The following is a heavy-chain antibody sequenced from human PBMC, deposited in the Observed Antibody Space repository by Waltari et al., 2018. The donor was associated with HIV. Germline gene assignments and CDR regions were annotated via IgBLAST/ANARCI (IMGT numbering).Heavy chain of an antibody. Sequence: EVQLVESGGGLVQPGGSLKLSCAASGFDFEALAMHWVRQVPGKGLEWVAGIGGDAWRRGAGDSVRGRFTISKDNAKKILYLQMNNLRVDDTALYYCVKVAKAQGLFYYYGFDVWGQGTMVTVFS. V-gene: IGHV3-9*01. CDR2: IGGDAWRR. CDR3: VKVAKAQGLFYYYGFDV. CDR1: GFDFEALA. J-gene: IGHJ6*02. D-gene: IGHD3-10*01.